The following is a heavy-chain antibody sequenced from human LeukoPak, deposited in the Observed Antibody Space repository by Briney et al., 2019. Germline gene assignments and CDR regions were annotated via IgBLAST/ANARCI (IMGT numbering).Heavy chain of an antibody. CDR3: ANDGAYYDSSTDAFDI. V-gene: IGHV3-23*01. D-gene: IGHD3-22*01. CDR2: ISGSGGST. Sequence: HPGGSLRLSCAASGFTFSSYGMSWVRQAPGKGLEWVSAISGSGGSTYYADSVKGRFIISRDNSKNTLYLQMNSLRAEDTAVYYCANDGAYYDSSTDAFDIWGQGTMVTASS. CDR1: GFTFSSYG. J-gene: IGHJ3*02.